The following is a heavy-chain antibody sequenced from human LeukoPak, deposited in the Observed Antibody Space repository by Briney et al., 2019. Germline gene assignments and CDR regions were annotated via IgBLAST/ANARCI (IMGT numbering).Heavy chain of an antibody. CDR2: ISYDGSNK. Sequence: HPGGSLRLSCAASGFTFSSYAMHWVRQAPGEGLEWVAVISYDGSNKYYADSVKGRFTISRDNSKNTLYLQMNSLRAEDTAVYYCASVDPQYSSTTTADYYYGMDVWGQGTTVTVSS. CDR1: GFTFSSYA. D-gene: IGHD6-13*01. CDR3: ASVDPQYSSTTTADYYYGMDV. V-gene: IGHV3-30-3*01. J-gene: IGHJ6*02.